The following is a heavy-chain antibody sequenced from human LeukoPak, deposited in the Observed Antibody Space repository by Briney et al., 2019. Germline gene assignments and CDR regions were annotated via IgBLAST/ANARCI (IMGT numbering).Heavy chain of an antibody. D-gene: IGHD4-23*01. Sequence: PGGSLRLSCAASGFTFSSYEMNWVRQAPGKGLEWVSYIGSSGNTIYHADSVKGRFTISRDNAKNSLYLQMNSLRAEDTAVYYCARALWRTVVTAFGYWGQGTLVTVSS. CDR1: GFTFSSYE. J-gene: IGHJ4*02. V-gene: IGHV3-48*03. CDR2: IGSSGNTI. CDR3: ARALWRTVVTAFGY.